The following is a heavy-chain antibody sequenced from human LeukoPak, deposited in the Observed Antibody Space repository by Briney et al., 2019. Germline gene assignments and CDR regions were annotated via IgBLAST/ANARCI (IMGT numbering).Heavy chain of an antibody. CDR2: IYYSGST. CDR3: ARGDYDILTGYLWDY. J-gene: IGHJ4*02. Sequence: SETLSLTCTVSGVSISSYYWSWIRQPPGKGLEWIGYIYYSGSTNYNPSLKSRVTISVDTSKNQFSLKLSSVTAADTAVYYCARGDYDILTGYLWDYWGQGTLVTVSS. V-gene: IGHV4-59*01. D-gene: IGHD3-9*01. CDR1: GVSISSYY.